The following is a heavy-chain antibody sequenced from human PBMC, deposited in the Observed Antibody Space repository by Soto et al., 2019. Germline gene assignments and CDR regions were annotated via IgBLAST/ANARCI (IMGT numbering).Heavy chain of an antibody. D-gene: IGHD6-13*01. CDR2: ISWNSGRI. V-gene: IGHV3-9*01. J-gene: IGHJ1*01. Sequence: EVQLVESGGGLVQPGRSLRLSCAASGFTFDDYAMHWVRQAPGKGLEWVSGISWNSGRIGYADPVKGRFTISRDNAKTSLYLQMNSLRAEDTTLYYCTKGLYSSSWYWPAQHWGQGTLVNVSS. CDR3: TKGLYSSSWYWPAQH. CDR1: GFTFDDYA.